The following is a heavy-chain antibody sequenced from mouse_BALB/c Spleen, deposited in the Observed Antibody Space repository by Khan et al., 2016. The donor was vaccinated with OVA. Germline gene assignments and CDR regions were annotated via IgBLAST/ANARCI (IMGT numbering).Heavy chain of an antibody. CDR3: ARTARIKY. D-gene: IGHD1-2*01. CDR1: GYSITSDYA. Sequence: VQLKESGPGLVNPSQSLSLTCTVTGYSITSDYAWNWIRQFPGNKLEWMGYISYSGSTNYNPSLKSRISITRDTSKNQFFLQLNSVTTEDTATYYWARTARIKYWGQGTTLTVSS. J-gene: IGHJ2*01. V-gene: IGHV3-2*02. CDR2: ISYSGST.